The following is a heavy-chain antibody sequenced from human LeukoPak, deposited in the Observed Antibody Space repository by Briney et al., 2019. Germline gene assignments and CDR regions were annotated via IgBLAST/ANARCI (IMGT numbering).Heavy chain of an antibody. J-gene: IGHJ4*02. D-gene: IGHD6-13*01. V-gene: IGHV3-7*01. CDR3: AKSPSGAAGIYDY. CDR2: IKQDGSEK. Sequence: GGSLRLSCAASGFTFNNYWMSWVRQGPGKGLEWVANIKQDGSEKYYVDSVKGRFTISRDNAKNSLYLQMNSLRAEDTAVYYCAKSPSGAAGIYDYWGQGTLVTVSS. CDR1: GFTFNNYW.